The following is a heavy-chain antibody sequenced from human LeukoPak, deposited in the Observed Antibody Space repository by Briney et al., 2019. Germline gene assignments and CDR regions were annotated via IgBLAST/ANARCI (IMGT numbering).Heavy chain of an antibody. CDR2: IYHSGST. CDR3: AKAGVYYYDRFDY. CDR1: GGSISSGGYY. V-gene: IGHV4-30-2*01. D-gene: IGHD3-22*01. Sequence: PSETLSLTCTVSGGSISSGGYYWSWIRQPPGKGLEWIGYIYHSGSTYYNPSLKSRVTISVDRSKNQFSLKLSSVTAAGTAVYYCAKAGVYYYDRFDYWGQGTLVTVSS. J-gene: IGHJ4*02.